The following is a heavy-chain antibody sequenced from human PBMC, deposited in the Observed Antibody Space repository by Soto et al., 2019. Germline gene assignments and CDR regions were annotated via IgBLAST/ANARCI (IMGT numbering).Heavy chain of an antibody. CDR1: GFTFSSYA. CDR2: ISYDGSNK. J-gene: IGHJ3*02. V-gene: IGHV3-30-3*01. CDR3: ARDSAKILIKSSGAFDI. Sequence: PGGSLRLSCAASGFTFSSYAMHWVRQAPGKGLEWVAVISYDGSNKYYADSVRGRFTISRDNSKNTLYLQMNSLRAEDTAVYYCARDSAKILIKSSGAFDIWGQGTMVTVSS. D-gene: IGHD3-10*01.